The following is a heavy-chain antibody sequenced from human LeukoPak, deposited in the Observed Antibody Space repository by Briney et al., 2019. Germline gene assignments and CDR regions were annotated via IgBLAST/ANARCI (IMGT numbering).Heavy chain of an antibody. CDR1: GFTFSNYW. D-gene: IGHD3-10*01. CDR3: AKSLLRITMVRGVIPYFDY. CDR2: IKEDGSDK. V-gene: IGHV3-7*03. Sequence: GGSLRLSCAASGFTFSNYWMNWVRQAPGKGLEWVANIKEDGSDKYYVDSVKGRFSISKDNAKNSLYLQMNSLRAEDTAAYYCAKSLLRITMVRGVIPYFDYWGQGTLVTVSS. J-gene: IGHJ4*02.